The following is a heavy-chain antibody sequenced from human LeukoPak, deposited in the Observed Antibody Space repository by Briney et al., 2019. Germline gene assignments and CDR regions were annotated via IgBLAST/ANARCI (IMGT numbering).Heavy chain of an antibody. D-gene: IGHD2-21*01. CDR3: ALFDYFDY. CDR1: GYTLTELS. Sequence: ASVKVSCKVSGYTLTELSMHWVRQAPGKGLEWMGGFDPEDGETIYAQKFQGRVTMTKDTSTDTAYMELSSLRSEDTAVYYCALFDYFDYWGQGTLVTVSS. V-gene: IGHV1-24*01. J-gene: IGHJ4*02. CDR2: FDPEDGET.